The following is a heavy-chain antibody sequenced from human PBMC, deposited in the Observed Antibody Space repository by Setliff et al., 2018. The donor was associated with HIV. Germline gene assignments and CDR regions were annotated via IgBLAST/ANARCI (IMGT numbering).Heavy chain of an antibody. Sequence: PSETLSLTCVVSGYSISSSNWWGWIRQPPGKGLEWIGYINHNELTYYNPSLKSRIIMSVDTSKKQLSLMLSSVTAEDTAVYYCAKRADYSGSVSHLDPWGQGTLVTVSS. CDR3: AKRADYSGSVSHLDP. V-gene: IGHV4-28*01. CDR1: GYSISSSNW. J-gene: IGHJ5*02. CDR2: INHNELT. D-gene: IGHD3-10*01.